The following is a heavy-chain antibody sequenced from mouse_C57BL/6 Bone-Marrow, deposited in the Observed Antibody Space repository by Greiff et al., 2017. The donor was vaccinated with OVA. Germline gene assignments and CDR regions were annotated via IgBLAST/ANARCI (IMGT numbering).Heavy chain of an antibody. CDR3: ARGNYGNFYFDY. CDR1: GYTFTSYW. D-gene: IGHD2-1*01. CDR2: INPSSGYT. Sequence: QVHVKQSGAELAKPGASVKLSCKASGYTFTSYWMHWVKQRPGQGLEWIGYINPSSGYTKYNQKFKDKATLTADKSSSTAYMQLSSLTYEDSAVYYCARGNYGNFYFDYWGQGTTLTVSS. J-gene: IGHJ2*01. V-gene: IGHV1-7*01.